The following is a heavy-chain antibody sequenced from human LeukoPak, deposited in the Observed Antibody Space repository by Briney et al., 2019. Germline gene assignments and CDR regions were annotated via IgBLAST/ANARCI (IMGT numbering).Heavy chain of an antibody. Sequence: PGGSLRLSCAASGFTFSNYAMSWVRQAPGKGLEWVSLISGSGASTYYPDSVKGRFTISRDNSKNTLSLQMNSLRAEDMAVYYCAPDLRGGASSLDDWGQGTLVTVSS. CDR2: ISGSGAST. V-gene: IGHV3-23*01. CDR3: APDLRGGASSLDD. CDR1: GFTFSNYA. J-gene: IGHJ4*02. D-gene: IGHD6-6*01.